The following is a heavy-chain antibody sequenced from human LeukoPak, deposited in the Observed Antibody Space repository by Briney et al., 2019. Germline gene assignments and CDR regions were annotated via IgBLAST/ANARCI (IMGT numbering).Heavy chain of an antibody. CDR1: GFTFSSYA. V-gene: IGHV3-23*01. J-gene: IGHJ6*03. CDR2: ISGSGGST. Sequence: GGSLRLSCAASGFTFSSYAMSWVRQAPGKGLEWVSAISGSGGSTYYADSVKGRFTISRDNPKNTLCLQMNSLRAEDTAVYYCAKAAYNSQYYYYYYYMDVWGKGTTVTVSS. CDR3: AKAAYNSQYYYYYYYMDV. D-gene: IGHD1-20*01.